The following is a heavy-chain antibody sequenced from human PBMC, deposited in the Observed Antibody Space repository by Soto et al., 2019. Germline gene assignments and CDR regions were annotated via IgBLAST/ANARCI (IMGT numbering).Heavy chain of an antibody. D-gene: IGHD2-21*01. CDR2: IYYSGST. CDR3: ARGLGDGYNYYFDY. V-gene: IGHV4-59*01. J-gene: IGHJ4*02. Sequence: SETLSLTCTVSGGSISSYYWSWIRQPPGKGLEWIGYIYYSGSTNYNPSLKSRVTISVDTSKNQFSLKLSSVTAADTAVHYCARGLGDGYNYYFDYWGQGTLVTVSS. CDR1: GGSISSYY.